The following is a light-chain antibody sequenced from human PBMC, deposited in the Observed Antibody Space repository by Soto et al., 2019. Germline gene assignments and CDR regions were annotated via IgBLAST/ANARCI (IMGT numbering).Light chain of an antibody. CDR3: QFLGPGPTVV. J-gene: IGLJ2*01. CDR1: SSSIGAGSG. CDR2: GTN. Sequence: QSVLTQPPSVSGAPGQRVTISCTGSSSSIGAGSGVNWYQHLPGTAPKLLIYGTNNRPSGVPDRFSGSKSGTSASLAITGLQAEDEAEYLLQFLGPGPTVVFGGGTKLTVL. V-gene: IGLV1-40*01.